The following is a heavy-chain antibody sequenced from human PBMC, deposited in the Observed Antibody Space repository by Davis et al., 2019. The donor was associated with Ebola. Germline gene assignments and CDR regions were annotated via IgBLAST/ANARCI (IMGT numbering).Heavy chain of an antibody. D-gene: IGHD1-1*01. J-gene: IGHJ6*02. CDR1: GFTFSSYG. V-gene: IGHV3-30*18. CDR3: AKGVGNWNLRDGMDV. Sequence: PGGSLRLSCAASGFTFSSYGMHWVRQAPGKGLEWVAVISYDGSNKYYADSVKGRFTISRDNSKNTLYLQMNSLRAEDTAVYYCAKGVGNWNLRDGMDVWGQGTTVTVSS. CDR2: ISYDGSNK.